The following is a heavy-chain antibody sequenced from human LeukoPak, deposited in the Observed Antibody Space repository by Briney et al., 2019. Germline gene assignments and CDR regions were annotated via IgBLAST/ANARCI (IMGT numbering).Heavy chain of an antibody. V-gene: IGHV4-59*01. CDR3: AWAPVAARPLEYWFDP. D-gene: IGHD6-6*01. Sequence: SETLSLTCTVSGGSISSYYWSWIRQPPGKGLEWIGYIYYSGSTNYNPSLKSRVTISVDTSKNQFSLKLSSVTAADTAVYYCAWAPVAARPLEYWFDPWGQGTLVTVSP. J-gene: IGHJ5*02. CDR2: IYYSGST. CDR1: GGSISSYY.